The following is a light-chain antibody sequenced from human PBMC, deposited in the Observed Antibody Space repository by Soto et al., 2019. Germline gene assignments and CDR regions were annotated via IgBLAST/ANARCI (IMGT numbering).Light chain of an antibody. CDR2: YNN. CDR1: SSNIGSNY. Sequence: QSVLTQPPSASGTPGQRVTISCSGRSSNIGSNYVYWYQQLPGTAPKLLIYYNNQRPSGVPDRFSGSKSGTSASLAISGLLSEDEADYYCATWDDSLSGYVFGTGTKLTVL. J-gene: IGLJ1*01. CDR3: ATWDDSLSGYV. V-gene: IGLV1-47*02.